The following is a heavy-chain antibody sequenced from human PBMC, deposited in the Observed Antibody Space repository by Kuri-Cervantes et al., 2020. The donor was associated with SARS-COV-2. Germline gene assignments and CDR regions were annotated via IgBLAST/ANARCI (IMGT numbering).Heavy chain of an antibody. V-gene: IGHV4-59*01. J-gene: IGHJ5*02. Sequence: SQSLSLTWTVSAGSISNYYWSWIRQPPEKGLEWIGYIYHSGSTNYNPSLNSRVTISIDTSKNQFALRLSTVTAADTAVYYCARGGTYYYDRSGFGWFDLWGQGTMVTVSS. CDR1: AGSISNYY. D-gene: IGHD3-22*01. CDR2: IYHSGST. CDR3: ARGGTYYYDRSGFGWFDL.